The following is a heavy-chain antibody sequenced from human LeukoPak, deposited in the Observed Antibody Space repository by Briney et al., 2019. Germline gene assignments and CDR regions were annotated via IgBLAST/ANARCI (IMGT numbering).Heavy chain of an antibody. V-gene: IGHV4-59*01. CDR3: ARDRYYYYGMDV. J-gene: IGHJ6*02. CDR1: GGSISSYY. Sequence: SETLSLTCTVSGGSISSYYWSWIRQPPGKGLEWIGYIYYSGSTNYNPSLKSRVTISVGTSKNQFSLKLSSATAADTAVYYCARDRYYYYGMDVWGQGTTVTVSS. CDR2: IYYSGST.